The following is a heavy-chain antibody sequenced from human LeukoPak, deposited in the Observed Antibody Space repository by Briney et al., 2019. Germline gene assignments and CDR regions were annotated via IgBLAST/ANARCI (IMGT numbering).Heavy chain of an antibody. CDR2: IFYSGST. D-gene: IGHD6-13*01. J-gene: IGHJ2*01. CDR1: GGSISSYY. V-gene: IGHV4-59*01. Sequence: SETLSLTCTVSGGSISSYYWSWIQQPPGKGLEWIGYIFYSGSTNYNPSLKSRVTISVDTSKNQFSLKLSSVTAADTAVYYCARVYYSNSYDYWYFDLWGRGTLVTVSS. CDR3: ARVYYSNSYDYWYFDL.